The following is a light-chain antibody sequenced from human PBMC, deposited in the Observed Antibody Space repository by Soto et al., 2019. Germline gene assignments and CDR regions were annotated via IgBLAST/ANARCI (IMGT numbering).Light chain of an antibody. Sequence: EIVLTQSPATLSLSPGERATLSCRASQSVSSYLAWYQQKPGQAPRLLIYDASNRATGIPARFRGSGSGTDFTLTISRLEPEDFAVYYCQQRSNWPPYTFGQGTKLEIK. CDR3: QQRSNWPPYT. CDR1: QSVSSY. J-gene: IGKJ2*01. V-gene: IGKV3-11*01. CDR2: DAS.